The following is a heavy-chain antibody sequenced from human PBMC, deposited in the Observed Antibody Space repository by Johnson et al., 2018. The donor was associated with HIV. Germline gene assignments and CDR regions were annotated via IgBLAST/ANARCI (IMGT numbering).Heavy chain of an antibody. Sequence: EKLVESGGGLVQPGGSLRLSCAASGFSFSSHWMVWVRQAPGKGLVCVSRISRDGSSTTYADSVKGRVTISRDNAKNTLYLQMNSLRAEDTALYYCAKEDGVVAAMNAFDIWGPGTMVTVSS. CDR2: ISRDGSST. D-gene: IGHD2-15*01. J-gene: IGHJ3*02. CDR3: AKEDGVVAAMNAFDI. V-gene: IGHV3-74*01. CDR1: GFSFSSHW.